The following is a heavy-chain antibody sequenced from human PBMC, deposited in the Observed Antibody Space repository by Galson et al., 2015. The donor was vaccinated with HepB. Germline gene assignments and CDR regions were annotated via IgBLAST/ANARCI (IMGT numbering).Heavy chain of an antibody. CDR2: IYYSGST. V-gene: IGHV4-39*07. J-gene: IGHJ4*02. CDR3: ARDSVALRLFDY. D-gene: IGHD4-23*01. Sequence: ETLSLTCPSHSGGSISSSSYYWGWIRQPPGKGLEWIGSIYYSGSTYYNPSLKSRVTISVDTSKNQFSLKLSSVTAADTAVYYCARDSVALRLFDYWGQGTLVTVSS. CDR1: GGSISSSSYY.